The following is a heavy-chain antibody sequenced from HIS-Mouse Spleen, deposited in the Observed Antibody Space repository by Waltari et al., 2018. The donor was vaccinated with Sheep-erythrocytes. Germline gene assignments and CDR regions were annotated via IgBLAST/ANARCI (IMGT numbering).Heavy chain of an antibody. V-gene: IGHV4-39*07. CDR1: GGSISSSSYY. D-gene: IGHD3-3*01. Sequence: QLQLQESGPGLVKPSETLSLTCTVHGGSISSSSYYWGWLRHPPGKGLEWIGSIYYSGSTYYNPSLKSRVTISVDTSKNQFSLKLSSVTAADTAVYYCARDEGTYYDFWSGYPPSYYFDYWGQGTLVTVSS. CDR3: ARDEGTYYDFWSGYPPSYYFDY. J-gene: IGHJ4*02. CDR2: IYYSGST.